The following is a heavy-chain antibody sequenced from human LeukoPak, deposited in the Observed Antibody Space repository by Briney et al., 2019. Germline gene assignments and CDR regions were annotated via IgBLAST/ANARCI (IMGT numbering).Heavy chain of an antibody. CDR3: ARSRVEMATSLLDY. V-gene: IGHV3-74*01. J-gene: IGHJ4*02. D-gene: IGHD5-24*01. CDR2: INSDGSTT. Sequence: PGGSLRLSRSPAGFTFGNYWLHWLRPPPPKGLVWVSRINSDGSTTTYADSVTGRFNISRDNAKNTLYLQMNSLRAEDTAVYYCARSRVEMATSLLDYWGQGTLVTVSS. CDR1: GFTFGNYW.